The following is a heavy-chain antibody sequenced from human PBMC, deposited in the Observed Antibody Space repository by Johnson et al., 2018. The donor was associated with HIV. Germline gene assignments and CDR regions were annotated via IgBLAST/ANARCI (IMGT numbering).Heavy chain of an antibody. V-gene: IGHV3-30*04. Sequence: QVQLVESGGGVVQPGRSLRLSCAASGFTFSSYAMHWVRQAPGKVLEWVAVISYDGSNKYYADSVKGRFTISRDNAQNSLFLQMNSLRAEDTAVYYCSGGKWGVGANAFDVWGQGTMVTVSS. J-gene: IGHJ3*01. CDR1: GFTFSSYA. D-gene: IGHD1-26*01. CDR2: ISYDGSNK. CDR3: SGGKWGVGANAFDV.